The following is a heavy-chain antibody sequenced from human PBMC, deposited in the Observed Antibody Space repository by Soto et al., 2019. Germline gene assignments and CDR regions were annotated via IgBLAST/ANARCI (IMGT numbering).Heavy chain of an antibody. CDR3: ARDDVDTAMVPLLPYFDY. Sequence: GGSLRLSCAASGFTFSSYSMNWVRQAPGKGLEWVSSISSSSSYIYYADSVKGRFTISRDNAKNSLYLQMNSLRAEDTAVYYCARDDVDTAMVPLLPYFDYWGQGTLVTVSS. CDR2: ISSSSSYI. CDR1: GFTFSSYS. J-gene: IGHJ4*02. D-gene: IGHD5-18*01. V-gene: IGHV3-21*01.